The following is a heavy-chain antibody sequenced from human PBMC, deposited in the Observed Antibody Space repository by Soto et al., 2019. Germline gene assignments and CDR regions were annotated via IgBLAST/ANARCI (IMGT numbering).Heavy chain of an antibody. Sequence: SETLSLTCTVSGASISGFYWSWIRKSAGKGLEWIGRIYATGTTDYNPSLKSRVMMSVDTSKKQFSLKLRSVTAADTAVYYCVRDGTKTLRDWFDPWGQGVSVTVSS. D-gene: IGHD1-1*01. CDR3: VRDGTKTLRDWFDP. J-gene: IGHJ5*02. CDR2: IYATGTT. CDR1: GASISGFY. V-gene: IGHV4-4*07.